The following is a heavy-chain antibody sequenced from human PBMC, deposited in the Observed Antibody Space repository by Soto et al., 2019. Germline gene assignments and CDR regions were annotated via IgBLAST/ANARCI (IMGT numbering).Heavy chain of an antibody. V-gene: IGHV1-18*01. CDR2: ISAYNGNI. Sequence: ASVKVSCKASGYTFTKYGISWVRQAPGQGPEWMGWISAYNGNIYYAQKFQGRVTMTTDTSTSTAYMDLRSLRSDDTAVYYCARDQEASFGPEFGESSNWFDPWGQGTLVTVSS. CDR3: ARDQEASFGPEFGESSNWFDP. CDR1: GYTFTKYG. J-gene: IGHJ5*02. D-gene: IGHD3-10*01.